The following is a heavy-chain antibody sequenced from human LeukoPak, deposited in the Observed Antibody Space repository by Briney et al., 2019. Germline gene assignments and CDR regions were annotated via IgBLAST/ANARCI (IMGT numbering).Heavy chain of an antibody. D-gene: IGHD2-2*01. CDR2: ISGSGGST. CDR1: GFTFSSYA. Sequence: GGSLRLSCAASGFTFSSYAMSWVRQAPGKGLEWVSAISGSGGSTYYADSVKGRFTISRDNSKNTLYLQMNSLRAEDTAVYYCAKDTLKYCSSTSCYSNWGQGTLVTVSS. V-gene: IGHV3-23*01. J-gene: IGHJ4*02. CDR3: AKDTLKYCSSTSCYSN.